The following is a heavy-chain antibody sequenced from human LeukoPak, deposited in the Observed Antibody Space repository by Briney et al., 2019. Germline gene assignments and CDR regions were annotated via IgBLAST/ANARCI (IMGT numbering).Heavy chain of an antibody. V-gene: IGHV4-31*03. D-gene: IGHD6-25*01. CDR2: IYYSGST. Sequence: TLSLTCTVSGGSISSGGYYWSWIRQHPGKGLEWIGYIYYSGSTYYNPSLKSRVTISVDTSKNQFSLKLSSVTAADTALYYCARGSQRRYFQHWGQGTLVTVSS. CDR3: ARGSQRRYFQH. J-gene: IGHJ1*01. CDR1: GGSISSGGYY.